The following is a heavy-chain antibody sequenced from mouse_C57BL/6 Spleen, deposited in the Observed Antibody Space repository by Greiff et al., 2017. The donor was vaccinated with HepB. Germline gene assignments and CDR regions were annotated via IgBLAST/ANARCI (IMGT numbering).Heavy chain of an antibody. CDR1: GFTFNTYA. D-gene: IGHD2-4*01. CDR2: IRSKSSNYAT. CDR3: VRGPLYYDYDWFAY. J-gene: IGHJ3*01. Sequence: EADGGLVQPKGSLKLSCAASGFTFNTYAMHWVRQAPGKGLEWVARIRSKSSNYATYYADSVKDRFTISRDDSQSMLYLQMNNLKTEDTAMYYCVRGPLYYDYDWFAYWGQGTLVTVSA. V-gene: IGHV10-3*01.